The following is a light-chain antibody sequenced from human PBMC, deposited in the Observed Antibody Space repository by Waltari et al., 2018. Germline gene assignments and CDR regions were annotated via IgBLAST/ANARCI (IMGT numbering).Light chain of an antibody. J-gene: IGLJ1*01. CDR2: DVN. V-gene: IGLV2-14*03. Sequence: QSALTQPASVSGSPGQSITISCTGTSSDIGASNFSSWYQKHPGNAPKVMIYDVNHRPSGVSSRFSGSKSGNTASLTISGLQAEDEADYYCSSYTTGSTRYVFGSGTKVTVL. CDR3: SSYTTGSTRYV. CDR1: SSDIGASNF.